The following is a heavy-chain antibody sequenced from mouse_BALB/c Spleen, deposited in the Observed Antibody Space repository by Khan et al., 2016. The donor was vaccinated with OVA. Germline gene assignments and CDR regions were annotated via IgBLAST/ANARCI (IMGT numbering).Heavy chain of an antibody. Sequence: LVESGPELKKPGETVKISCKASGYTFTNYGMNWVKQPPGKGLKWMGWINTYTGEPTYVDDFKGRFAFSLETSASTAYLQINNLKNEDTATYFGARGYWYFDVWGAGTTVTVSS. V-gene: IGHV9-3-1*01. D-gene: IGHD2-2*01. CDR2: INTYTGEP. CDR3: ARGYWYFDV. CDR1: GYTFTNYG. J-gene: IGHJ1*01.